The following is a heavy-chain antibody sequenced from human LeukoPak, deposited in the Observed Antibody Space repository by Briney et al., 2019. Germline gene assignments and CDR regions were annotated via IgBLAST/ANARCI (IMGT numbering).Heavy chain of an antibody. CDR3: ARGLNYYDSSGYYYDRDGFD. D-gene: IGHD3-22*01. J-gene: IGHJ4*02. CDR1: GGTFSSYA. CDR2: IIPIFGTA. Sequence: ASVKVSCKASGGTFSSYAISWVRQAPGQGLEWMGGIIPIFGTANCAQKFQGRVTITTDESTSTAYMELSSLRSEDTAVYYCARGLNYYDSSGYYYDRDGFDWGQGTLVTVSS. V-gene: IGHV1-69*05.